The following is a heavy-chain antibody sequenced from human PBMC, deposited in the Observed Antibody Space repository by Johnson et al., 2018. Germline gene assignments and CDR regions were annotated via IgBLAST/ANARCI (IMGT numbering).Heavy chain of an antibody. Sequence: VQLVESGGGLVKPGGSLRLSCAASGFTFKNAWMSWVRQAPGKGLEWVSTISGSGRATYYADSVKGRFTISRDNAKSSLYLQMDSLRDDDTAVYYCARVLGIKSGPGDFDIGGQWTMVTAS. V-gene: IGHV3-48*02. CDR3: ARVLGIKSGPGDFDI. J-gene: IGHJ3*02. D-gene: IGHD7-27*01. CDR1: GFTFKNAW. CDR2: ISGSGRAT.